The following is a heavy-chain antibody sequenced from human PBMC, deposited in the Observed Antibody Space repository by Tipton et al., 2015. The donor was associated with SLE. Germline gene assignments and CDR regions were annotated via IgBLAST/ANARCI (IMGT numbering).Heavy chain of an antibody. CDR2: IYYSGST. V-gene: IGHV4-39*07. J-gene: IGHJ5*02. CDR3: ARLGRWFDP. CDR1: GGSISSSSYY. D-gene: IGHD1-26*01. Sequence: LRLSCTVSGGSISSSSYYWGWIRQPPGKGLEWIGSIYYSGSTYYNPSLKSRVTISVDTSKNQFSLKLSSVTAADTAVYYCARLGRWFDPWGQGTLVTVSS.